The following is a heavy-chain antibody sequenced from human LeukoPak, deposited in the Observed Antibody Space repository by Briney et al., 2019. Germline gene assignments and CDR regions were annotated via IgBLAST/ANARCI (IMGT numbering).Heavy chain of an antibody. CDR1: GFTFSSYA. D-gene: IGHD5-18*01. V-gene: IGHV3-30*04. J-gene: IGHJ4*02. CDR2: ISYDGSNK. Sequence: GSLRLSCAASGFTFSSYAMHWVRQAPGKGLEWVAVISYDGSNKYYADSVKGRFTISRDNSKNTLYLQMNSLRAEDAAVYYCARDGGTRLKYSYGYGDYWGQGTLVTVSS. CDR3: ARDGGTRLKYSYGYGDY.